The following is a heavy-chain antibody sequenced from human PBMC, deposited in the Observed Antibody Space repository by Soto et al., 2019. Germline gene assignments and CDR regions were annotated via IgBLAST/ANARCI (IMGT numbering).Heavy chain of an antibody. V-gene: IGHV4-30-2*01. CDR3: ASFFSAGAFDDY. CDR2: IHHSGNT. Sequence: SETLSLTCVVSGGSISSGGYSWSWIRQPPGKGLEYIGYIHHSGNTYYNPSLKSRVTIAVDSSKNQVSLNLNSVTAADTAVYYCASFFSAGAFDDYWGQGTLVTVSS. J-gene: IGHJ4*02. D-gene: IGHD6-13*01. CDR1: GGSISSGGYS.